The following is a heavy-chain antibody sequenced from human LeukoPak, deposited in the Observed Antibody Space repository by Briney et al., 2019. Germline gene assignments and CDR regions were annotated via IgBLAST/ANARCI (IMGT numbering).Heavy chain of an antibody. CDR3: ATDHGFHYGAYFDY. V-gene: IGHV3-30*04. Sequence: PGGSLRLSCSASGLTFSSYAMHWVRQAPGKGLEWVAVISYDGSNKYSADSVKGRFTISRDNSKNTLYLQMNSLRAGDTAVYYCATDHGFHYGAYFDYWGQGTLVTVSS. CDR1: GLTFSSYA. D-gene: IGHD4-17*01. J-gene: IGHJ4*02. CDR2: ISYDGSNK.